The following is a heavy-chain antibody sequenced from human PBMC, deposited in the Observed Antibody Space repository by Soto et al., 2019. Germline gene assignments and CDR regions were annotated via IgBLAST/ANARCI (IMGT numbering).Heavy chain of an antibody. CDR2: IRSKSDGGTT. D-gene: IGHD1-26*01. Sequence: GGSLRLSCVASGLTFNSAWMNWVRQAPGKGLEWVGRIRSKSDGGTTDYAAPVKGRFTISRDDSKNMVDLQMSSLKTEDTAIYYCTTYSGAEFEYWGQGALVTFSS. CDR1: GLTFNSAW. V-gene: IGHV3-15*01. J-gene: IGHJ4*02. CDR3: TTYSGAEFEY.